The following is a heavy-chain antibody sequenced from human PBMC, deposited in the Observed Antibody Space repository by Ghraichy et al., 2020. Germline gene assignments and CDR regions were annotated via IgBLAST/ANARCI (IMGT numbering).Heavy chain of an antibody. Sequence: SETLSLTCNVSGGSISSSNYYWGWIRQPPGKGLEWIGSVYYSGSIYYNPSLKSRVTISVDTSKNQFSLRLPSVTAADTVVYYCARVPAAYSLGLDSWGQGTLVTVSS. D-gene: IGHD5-18*01. CDR1: GGSISSSNYY. CDR3: ARVPAAYSLGLDS. CDR2: VYYSGSI. J-gene: IGHJ4*02. V-gene: IGHV4-39*01.